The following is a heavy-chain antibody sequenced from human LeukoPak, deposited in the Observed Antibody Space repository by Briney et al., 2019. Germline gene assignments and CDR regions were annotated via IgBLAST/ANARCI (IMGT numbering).Heavy chain of an antibody. J-gene: IGHJ4*02. CDR2: IYYSGST. D-gene: IGHD2-15*01. V-gene: IGHV4-59*01. CDR3: ARGRGLYWPSDY. Sequence: PSETLSLTCTVSGGSISSYYWSWIRQPPGKGLEWIGYIYYSGSTNYNPSLKSRVTISVDMSKNQFSLKLSSVTAADTAVYYCARGRGLYWPSDYWGQGTLVTVSS. CDR1: GGSISSYY.